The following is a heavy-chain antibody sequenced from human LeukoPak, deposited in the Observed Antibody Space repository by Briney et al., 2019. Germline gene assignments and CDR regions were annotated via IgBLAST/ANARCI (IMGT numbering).Heavy chain of an antibody. V-gene: IGHV4-34*01. Sequence: SETLSLTCAVYGGSFSGYYWSWVRQPPGKGLEWIGEINHSGSTNYNPSLKSRVTISVDKSKNQFSLKLRSVTAADAAVYYCARGDKDVVVVAATLDYWGQGTLVTVSS. CDR3: ARGDKDVVVVAATLDY. J-gene: IGHJ4*02. CDR2: INHSGST. D-gene: IGHD2-15*01. CDR1: GGSFSGYY.